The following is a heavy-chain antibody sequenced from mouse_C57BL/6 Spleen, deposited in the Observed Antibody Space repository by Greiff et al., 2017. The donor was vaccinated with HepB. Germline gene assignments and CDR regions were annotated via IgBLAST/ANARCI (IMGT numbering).Heavy chain of an antibody. Sequence: EVHLVESGGDLVKPGGSLKLSCAASGFTFSSYGMSWVRQTPDKRLEWVATISSGGSYTYYPDSVKGRFTISRDNAKNTLYLQMSSLKSEDTAMYYCARRAVMDAMDYWGQGTSVTVSS. CDR3: ARRAVMDAMDY. D-gene: IGHD1-1*01. CDR2: ISSGGSYT. CDR1: GFTFSSYG. J-gene: IGHJ4*01. V-gene: IGHV5-6*01.